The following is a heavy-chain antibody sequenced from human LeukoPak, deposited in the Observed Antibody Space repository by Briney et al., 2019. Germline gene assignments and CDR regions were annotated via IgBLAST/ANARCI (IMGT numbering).Heavy chain of an antibody. V-gene: IGHV3-7*01. D-gene: IGHD2-2*01. CDR3: ARHDCSSTSCSQSLDY. J-gene: IGHJ4*02. CDR1: GLTISRNW. CDR2: INQDGSAR. Sequence: GGSLRLSCAASGLTISRNWMSWVRQAPGKGLEWVANINQDGSARDYVDSVRGRFTISRENPKNSLFLQMNSLRAEDTALYYCARHDCSSTSCSQSLDYWGRGTLVTVSS.